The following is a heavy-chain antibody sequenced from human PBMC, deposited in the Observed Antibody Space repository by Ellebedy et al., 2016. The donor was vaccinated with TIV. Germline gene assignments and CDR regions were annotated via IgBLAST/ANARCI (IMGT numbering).Heavy chain of an antibody. Sequence: ASVKVSXXASGYTFTSYDINWVRQATGQGLEWMGWMNPNSGGTNYAQKFQGRVTMTRDTSISTAYMELSRLRSDDTAVYYCARGLKGQWLVLNYWGQGTLVTVSS. J-gene: IGHJ4*02. V-gene: IGHV1-2*02. D-gene: IGHD6-19*01. CDR3: ARGLKGQWLVLNY. CDR1: GYTFTSYD. CDR2: MNPNSGGT.